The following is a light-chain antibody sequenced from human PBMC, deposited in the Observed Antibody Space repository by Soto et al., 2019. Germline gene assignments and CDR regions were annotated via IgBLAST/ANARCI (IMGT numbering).Light chain of an antibody. V-gene: IGKV1-17*02. Sequence: DIQMTQSPSSLSASVGDRVTITCRASQGIRNDLGWYQQRPGNAPKVLIYEASSLQSGVPSRFSGSGSGTDFTLTISNLQPDDSATYFCQQASSFPLTFGGGTKVDIK. CDR3: QQASSFPLT. CDR1: QGIRND. CDR2: EAS. J-gene: IGKJ4*01.